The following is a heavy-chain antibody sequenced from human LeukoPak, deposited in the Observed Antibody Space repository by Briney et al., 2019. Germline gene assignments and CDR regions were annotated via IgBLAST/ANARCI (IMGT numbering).Heavy chain of an antibody. V-gene: IGHV1-69*13. CDR2: IIPIFGTA. D-gene: IGHD1-1*01. CDR3: ARDRYNWNDRYPNFDY. Sequence: GASVKVSCKASGGTFSSYAISWVRQAPGQGLEWMGGIIPIFGTANYAQKFQGRVTITADGSTSTAYMELSSLRSEDTAVYYCARDRYNWNDRYPNFDYWGQGTLVTVSS. CDR1: GGTFSSYA. J-gene: IGHJ4*02.